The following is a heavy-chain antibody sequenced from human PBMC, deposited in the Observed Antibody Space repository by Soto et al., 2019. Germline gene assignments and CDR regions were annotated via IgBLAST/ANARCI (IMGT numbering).Heavy chain of an antibody. Sequence: PSETLSLTCTVSGGSISSYYWSWIRQPPGKGLEWIGYIYNSGSTNYNPSLKSLVTISVYTGKNQFALKLRSLPHADTDVYYCARVRRAYGDNNLFESWRQGTQVSV. J-gene: IGHJ5*02. CDR1: GGSISSYY. D-gene: IGHD4-17*01. CDR2: IYNSGST. V-gene: IGHV4-59*01. CDR3: ARVRRAYGDNNLFES.